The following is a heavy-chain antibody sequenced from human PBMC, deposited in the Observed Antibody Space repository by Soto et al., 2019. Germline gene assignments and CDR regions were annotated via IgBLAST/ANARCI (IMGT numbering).Heavy chain of an antibody. V-gene: IGHV4-59*01. D-gene: IGHD3-22*01. CDR1: GGSINSYY. CDR3: ARHRVDYDSSGYYYYDYGMDV. Sequence: QVQLQESGPGLVKPSETLSLTCTVSGGSINSYYWSWIRQPPGKGLEWIGHIYSSGSTNYNPSLKTRVTMPLDTSKYQFSLKLNSVSAADTAVYYCARHRVDYDSSGYYYYDYGMDVWGQGTTVTVSS. CDR2: IYSSGST. J-gene: IGHJ6*02.